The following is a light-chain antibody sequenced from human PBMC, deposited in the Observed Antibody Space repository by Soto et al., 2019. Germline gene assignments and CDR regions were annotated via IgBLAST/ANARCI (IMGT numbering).Light chain of an antibody. CDR1: QSLSSK. CDR3: RQRQSWPRT. J-gene: IGKJ4*02. V-gene: IGKV3-11*01. CDR2: VTS. Sequence: FRTTQSSFPGDTFTLSCRASQSLSSKLNWYQHKPGQAPKLLIYVTSNLASGVPARFSGSGSGTDYTLTISSLEPEDSAVYYCRQRQSWPRTFGEGTKVDIK.